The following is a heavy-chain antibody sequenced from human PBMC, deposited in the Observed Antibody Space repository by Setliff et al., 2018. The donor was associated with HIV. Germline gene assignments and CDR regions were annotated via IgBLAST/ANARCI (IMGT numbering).Heavy chain of an antibody. CDR3: ARRRSVALSPFDY. CDR2: ILYGGNT. V-gene: IGHV4-39*02. Sequence: PSETLSLTCTVSGGSVSSRGYYWGWIRQPPGKGPEWIANILYGGNTYYNSSLKSRVTISIDTSRSHLSLRLTSVTAADTAVYYCARRRSVALSPFDYWGQGALVTVSS. CDR1: GGSVSSRGYY. J-gene: IGHJ4*02.